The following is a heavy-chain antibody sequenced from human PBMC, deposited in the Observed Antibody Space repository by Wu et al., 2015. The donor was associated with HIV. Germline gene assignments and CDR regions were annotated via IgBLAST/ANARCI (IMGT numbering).Heavy chain of an antibody. Sequence: QVQLVQSGAEVKKPGASVKVSCKASGYTFTSYGISWVRQAPGQGLEWMGWISAYNGNTNYAQKPQGRVTMTTDTSTSTAYMELRSLRSDDTAVYYCARVAGGYDFWSGGSRGEYFQHWGQGTLVTVSS. CDR1: GYTFTSYG. J-gene: IGHJ1*01. CDR2: ISAYNGNT. CDR3: ARVAGGYDFWSGGSRGEYFQH. V-gene: IGHV1-18*01. D-gene: IGHD3-3*01.